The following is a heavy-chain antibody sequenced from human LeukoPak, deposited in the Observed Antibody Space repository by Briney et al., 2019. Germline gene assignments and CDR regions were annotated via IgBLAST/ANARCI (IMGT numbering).Heavy chain of an antibody. J-gene: IGHJ6*03. D-gene: IGHD2-2*02. Sequence: KPGGSLRLSCAASGFTFSSYSMNWVRQAPGKGLEWVSSISSSSSYIYYADSVKGRFTISRDNAKNSLYLQMNSLRAEDTAVYYCARGGPYIPPYYFYYMDVWGRGTTVTVSS. V-gene: IGHV3-21*01. CDR2: ISSSSSYI. CDR1: GFTFSSYS. CDR3: ARGGPYIPPYYFYYMDV.